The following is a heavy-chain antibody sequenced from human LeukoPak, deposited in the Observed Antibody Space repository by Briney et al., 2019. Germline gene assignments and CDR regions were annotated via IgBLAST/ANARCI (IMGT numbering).Heavy chain of an antibody. CDR1: GFTFTTYA. D-gene: IGHD5/OR15-5a*01. Sequence: GGSLRLSCAASGFTFTTYAMSWVRQAPGMGLEWVSSISNNGGDTYYADSVKGRLSISRDNSKNTLYLQINSLRAEDTAMYYCAKSMSTLYRGFFDYWGQGTLVSVSS. V-gene: IGHV3-23*01. J-gene: IGHJ4*02. CDR3: AKSMSTLYRGFFDY. CDR2: ISNNGGDT.